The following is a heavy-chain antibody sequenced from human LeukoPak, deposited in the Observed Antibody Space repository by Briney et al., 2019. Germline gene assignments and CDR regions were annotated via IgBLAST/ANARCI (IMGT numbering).Heavy chain of an antibody. CDR1: GFTFSSYG. Sequence: PGRSLRLSCAASGFTFSSYGMHWVRQAPGKGLEWVAVISYDGSNKYYADSVKGRFTISRDNSKNTLYLQMNSLRAEDTAVYYCAKDVSYSSGYYYGMDVWGQGTTVTVSS. CDR3: AKDVSYSSGYYYGMDV. CDR2: ISYDGSNK. J-gene: IGHJ6*02. V-gene: IGHV3-30*18. D-gene: IGHD6-19*01.